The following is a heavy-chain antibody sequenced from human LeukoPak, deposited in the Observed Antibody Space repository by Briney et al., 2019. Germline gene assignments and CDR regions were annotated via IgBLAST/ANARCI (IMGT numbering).Heavy chain of an antibody. CDR2: IGGGGPTT. V-gene: IGHV3-23*01. CDR1: GFTFSTYA. Sequence: GGSLRLSCAASGFTFSTYATNWVRQAPAEGLEWVSTIGGGGPTTDYADSVKDRFTISRDNSKNTLYLQMNSLRAEDTAVYFCARGFLGGTDQYFDSWGQGTLVTVSS. D-gene: IGHD6-19*01. J-gene: IGHJ4*02. CDR3: ARGFLGGTDQYFDS.